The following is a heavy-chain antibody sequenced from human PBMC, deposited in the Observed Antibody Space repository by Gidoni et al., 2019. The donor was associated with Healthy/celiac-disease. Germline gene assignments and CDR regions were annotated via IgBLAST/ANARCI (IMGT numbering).Heavy chain of an antibody. J-gene: IGHJ2*01. CDR1: GFTFRSYA. CDR2: ISSNGGST. D-gene: IGHD6-13*01. Sequence: EVQLVESGGGLVQTGGSLGLSWSDSGFTFRSYAMHWVRRAQGKGLEYVSAISSNGGSTYYADSVKGRFTISRDNSQNTLYLQMSSLRAEDTAVYYCVKDRGLQQLADWYFDLWGRGTLVPVSS. CDR3: VKDRGLQQLADWYFDL. V-gene: IGHV3-64D*06.